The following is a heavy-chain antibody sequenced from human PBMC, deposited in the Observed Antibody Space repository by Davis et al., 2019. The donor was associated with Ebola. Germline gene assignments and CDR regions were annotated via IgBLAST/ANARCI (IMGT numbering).Heavy chain of an antibody. V-gene: IGHV1-18*01. Sequence: ASVKVSCKASGNTISTYTIDWVRQAPGQGLEWMGGIIPLFGTTNYAQKLQGRVTMTTDTSTSTAYMELRSLRSDDTAVYYCAREGIVALNWFDPWGQGTLVTVSS. CDR1: GNTISTYT. CDR3: AREGIVALNWFDP. CDR2: IIPLFGTT. D-gene: IGHD5-12*01. J-gene: IGHJ5*02.